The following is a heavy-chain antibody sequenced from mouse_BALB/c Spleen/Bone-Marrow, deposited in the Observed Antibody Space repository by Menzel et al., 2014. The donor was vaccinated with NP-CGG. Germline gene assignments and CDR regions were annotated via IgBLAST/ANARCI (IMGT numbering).Heavy chain of an antibody. CDR3: ARLGRDY. CDR1: GYTFTDYN. Sequence: VQLQQSGPELVKPGASVKISCKTSGYTFTDYNMHWVKQSHGKSLEWIGYIYPYNGGTGYNQKFKSKATLTVDNSSSTAYMELRSLTSEDSAVYYCARLGRDYWGQGTTLTVSS. D-gene: IGHD4-1*01. CDR2: IYPYNGGT. V-gene: IGHV1S29*02. J-gene: IGHJ2*01.